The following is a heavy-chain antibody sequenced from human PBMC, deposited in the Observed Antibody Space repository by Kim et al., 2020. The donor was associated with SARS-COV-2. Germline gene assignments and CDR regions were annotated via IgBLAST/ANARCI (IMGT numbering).Heavy chain of an antibody. V-gene: IGHV3-30-3*01. D-gene: IGHD6-6*01. CDR1: GFTFSSYA. J-gene: IGHJ6*01. Sequence: GGSLILSCAASGFTFSSYAMHWVRQAPGKGLEWVAVISYDGSNKYYADSVKGRFTISRDNSKNTLYLQMNSLRAEDTAVYYCATNPSSSLYYYYGMDVWG. CDR2: ISYDGSNK. CDR3: ATNPSSSLYYYYGMDV.